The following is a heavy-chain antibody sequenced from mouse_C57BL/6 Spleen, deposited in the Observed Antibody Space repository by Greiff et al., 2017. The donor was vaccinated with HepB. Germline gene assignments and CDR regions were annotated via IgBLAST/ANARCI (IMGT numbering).Heavy chain of an antibody. CDR3: ARTARIKY. V-gene: IGHV3-2*02. CDR1: GYSITSGYG. J-gene: IGHJ2*01. D-gene: IGHD1-2*01. Sequence: DVQLQESGPGLVKPSQSLSLTCTVTGYSITSGYGWNWIRQFPGNKLEWMGYISYSGSTNYNPSLKSRISFTRDTSKNQFFLQLNSVTTADTATYYCARTARIKYWGQGTTLTVSS. CDR2: ISYSGST.